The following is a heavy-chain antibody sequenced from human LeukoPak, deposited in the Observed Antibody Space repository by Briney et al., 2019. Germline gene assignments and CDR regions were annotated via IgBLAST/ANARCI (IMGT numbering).Heavy chain of an antibody. CDR3: ARGTLKYSSSPLDY. CDR1: GGSISSYY. V-gene: IGHV4-39*01. CDR2: IYYSGST. Sequence: PSETLSLTCTVSGGSISSYYWGWIRQPPGKGLEWIGSIYYSGSTYYNPSLKSRVTISVDTSKNQFSLKLSSVTAADTAVYYCARGTLKYSSSPLDYWGQGTLVTVSS. D-gene: IGHD6-6*01. J-gene: IGHJ4*02.